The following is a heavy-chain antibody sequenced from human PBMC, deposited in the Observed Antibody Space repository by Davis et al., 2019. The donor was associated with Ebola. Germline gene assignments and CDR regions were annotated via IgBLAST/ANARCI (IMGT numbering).Heavy chain of an antibody. V-gene: IGHV4-34*01. D-gene: IGHD2-15*01. CDR3: ARGYCSGGSCYYGAYYYYGMDV. Sequence: MPGGSLRLSCAVYGGSFSGYYWSWIRQPPGKGLEWIGEINHSGSTNYNPSLKSRVTISVDTSKNQFSLKLSSVTAADTAVYYCARGYCSGGSCYYGAYYYYGMDVWGQGTTVTVSS. CDR2: INHSGST. CDR1: GGSFSGYY. J-gene: IGHJ6*02.